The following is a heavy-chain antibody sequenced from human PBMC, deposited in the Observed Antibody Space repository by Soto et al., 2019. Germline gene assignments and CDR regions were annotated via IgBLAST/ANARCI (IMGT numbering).Heavy chain of an antibody. CDR2: IYYSGST. V-gene: IGHV4-31*11. D-gene: IGHD3-22*01. CDR3: AIYDSSGSRGFQH. Sequence: SATLSLTCAVSGGSISSGGYSWSWIRQHPGKGLEWIGYIYYSGSTYYNPSLKSRVTISVDTSKNQFSLKLSSVTAADTAVYYCAIYDSSGSRGFQHWGQGTLVTVSS. CDR1: GGSISSGGYS. J-gene: IGHJ1*01.